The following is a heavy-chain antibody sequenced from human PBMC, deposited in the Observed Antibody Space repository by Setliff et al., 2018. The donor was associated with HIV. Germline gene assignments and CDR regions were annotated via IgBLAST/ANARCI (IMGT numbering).Heavy chain of an antibody. J-gene: IGHJ3*01. Sequence: SVKVSCKASGGTFSSYTISWVRQAPGQGLEWMGGIIPIFGTTNYAQKFQGRVTITADESTSTAYMDLSSLKSEETAIYYCARTSGDAYNYEGAFDVWGQGTLVTVSS. CDR3: ARTSGDAYNYEGAFDV. CDR1: GGTFSSYT. D-gene: IGHD5-12*01. V-gene: IGHV1-69*13. CDR2: IIPIFGTT.